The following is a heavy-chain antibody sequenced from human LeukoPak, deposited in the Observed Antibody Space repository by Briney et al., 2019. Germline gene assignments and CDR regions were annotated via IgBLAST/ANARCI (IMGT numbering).Heavy chain of an antibody. Sequence: GGSLRLSCAASGFTFSNYAMSWVRQTPGKGLEWVSSISGSGVIRGSGGQTYYADSVKGRFTISRDNSKNTLYLQMNSLRAEDTAVYYCADTAQLDFWGQGTLVTVSS. CDR3: ADTAQLDF. J-gene: IGHJ4*02. V-gene: IGHV3-23*01. D-gene: IGHD5-18*01. CDR1: GFTFSNYA. CDR2: ISGSGVIRGSGGQT.